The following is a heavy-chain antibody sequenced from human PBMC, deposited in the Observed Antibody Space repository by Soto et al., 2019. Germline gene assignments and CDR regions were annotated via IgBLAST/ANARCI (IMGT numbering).Heavy chain of an antibody. CDR3: AKSVVTAHLYYYGMDV. D-gene: IGHD2-21*02. J-gene: IGHJ6*02. V-gene: IGHV3-30*18. CDR2: ILYDGSNK. Sequence: QVQLVESGGGVVQPGRSLRLSCAPSGFTFSSYGMHWVRQAPGKGLEWVAIILYDGSNKYYADSVKGRFTISRDNSKNTLYLQMNSLRAEDTAVYYCAKSVVTAHLYYYGMDVWGQGTTVTVSS. CDR1: GFTFSSYG.